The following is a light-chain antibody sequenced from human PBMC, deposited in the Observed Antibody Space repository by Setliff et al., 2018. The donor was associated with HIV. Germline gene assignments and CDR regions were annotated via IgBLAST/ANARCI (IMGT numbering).Light chain of an antibody. Sequence: QSVLAQPASVSGSPGPSITISCTGTSSDVGGYSYVSWYQQHPGKAPKLIIYEVRNRPSGVSNRFSGSKSGNTASLTISGLQAEDEADYYCSSYAITNTLPFGTGTKVTVL. J-gene: IGLJ1*01. CDR1: SSDVGGYSY. CDR2: EVR. CDR3: SSYAITNTLP. V-gene: IGLV2-14*01.